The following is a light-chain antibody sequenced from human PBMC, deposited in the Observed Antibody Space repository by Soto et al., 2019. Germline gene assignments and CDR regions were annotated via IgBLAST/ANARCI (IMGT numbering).Light chain of an antibody. Sequence: EIVVTQSPATLSMSPGEKATLSCRASQSVGSNLAWYQQKPGQAPRLLIYGASTRATGIPARFSASGSGTEFTLTISSLQSEDFAIYYCQQYNNWPRTFGPGTKVDIK. V-gene: IGKV3-15*01. CDR3: QQYNNWPRT. J-gene: IGKJ3*01. CDR2: GAS. CDR1: QSVGSN.